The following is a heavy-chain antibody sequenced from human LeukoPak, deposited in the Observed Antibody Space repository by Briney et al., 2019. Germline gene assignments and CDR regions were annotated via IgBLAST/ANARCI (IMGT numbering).Heavy chain of an antibody. J-gene: IGHJ6*03. Sequence: PSETLSLTCTVSGGSISSSSYYWGWIRQPPGKGLEWIGSIYYSGSTYYNPSLKSRVTISVDTSKNQFSLKLSSVTAADTAVYYCARDRRDGYNRYYYYMDVWGKGTTVTVSS. CDR3: ARDRRDGYNRYYYYMDV. CDR1: GGSISSSSYY. CDR2: IYYSGST. V-gene: IGHV4-39*07. D-gene: IGHD5-24*01.